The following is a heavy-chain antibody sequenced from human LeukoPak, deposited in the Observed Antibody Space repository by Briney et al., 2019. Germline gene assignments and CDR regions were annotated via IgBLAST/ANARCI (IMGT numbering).Heavy chain of an antibody. CDR1: GYTLTSYN. J-gene: IGHJ5*02. Sequence: ASVKVSCNLSGYTLTSYNTHWVRQAPGQGLEWMGIINPSGGGTSYAQKFQGRVTMTRDTYTSTVYMELSSLRSEDTAVYYCARDTNGVSWSDPWSQGTLVTVSS. CDR3: ARDTNGVSWSDP. D-gene: IGHD2-8*01. CDR2: INPSGGGT. V-gene: IGHV1-46*01.